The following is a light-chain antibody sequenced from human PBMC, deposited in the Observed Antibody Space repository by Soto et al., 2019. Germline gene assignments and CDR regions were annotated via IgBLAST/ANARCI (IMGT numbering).Light chain of an antibody. CDR3: QQFSAYPLT. J-gene: IGKJ4*01. V-gene: IGKV1-13*02. Sequence: AIPLTQSPSSLSASVGDRVTITCRASLGINTGVAWYQQKPGKSPKLLIYETSNLASGVSFRFSGTGYGTQFSLTIAGLQPEDFATYHCQQFSAYPLTVGGGTKVEIK. CDR1: LGINTG. CDR2: ETS.